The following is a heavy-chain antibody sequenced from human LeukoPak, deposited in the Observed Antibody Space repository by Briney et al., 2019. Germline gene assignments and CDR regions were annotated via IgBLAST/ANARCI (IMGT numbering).Heavy chain of an antibody. V-gene: IGHV4-39*07. J-gene: IGHJ3*02. D-gene: IGHD4-17*01. CDR1: GGSFTSSSFY. CDR3: ARAFPFDDYGDPDAFDI. CDR2: MYYSGST. Sequence: SETLSLTCSVSGGSFTSSSFYWGWIRQPPGKGLEWIGSMYYSGSTYYNPSLKSRVTISVDRSKNQFSLKLTSVTAADTAVYYCARAFPFDDYGDPDAFDIWGQGTMVTVSS.